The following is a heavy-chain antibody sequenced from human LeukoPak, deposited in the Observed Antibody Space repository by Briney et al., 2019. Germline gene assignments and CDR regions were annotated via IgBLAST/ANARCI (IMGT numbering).Heavy chain of an antibody. D-gene: IGHD3-22*01. Sequence: ASVKVSCKASGYTFTGYYMHWVRQAPGQGLEWMGWINPKSGGTNYAQKFQGRVTMTRDTSISTVYMELSRLTSDDTAVYSCARGAYYYDSSGHIDYWGQGTLVTVSS. CDR1: GYTFTGYY. CDR2: INPKSGGT. V-gene: IGHV1-2*02. J-gene: IGHJ4*02. CDR3: ARGAYYYDSSGHIDY.